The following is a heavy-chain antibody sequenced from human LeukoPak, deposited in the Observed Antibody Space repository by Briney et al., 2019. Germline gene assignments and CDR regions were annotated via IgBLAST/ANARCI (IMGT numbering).Heavy chain of an antibody. J-gene: IGHJ6*02. Sequence: PGGSLRLSCAASGFTFSSYWMHWVRQAPGKGLVWVSRINSDGSSTSYADSVKGRFTISRDNAKNTLYLQMNSLRAGDTAVYYCAREYYYDSSGYYTGYYYYGMDVWGQGTTVTVSS. CDR2: INSDGSST. CDR3: AREYYYDSSGYYTGYYYYGMDV. D-gene: IGHD3-22*01. V-gene: IGHV3-74*01. CDR1: GFTFSSYW.